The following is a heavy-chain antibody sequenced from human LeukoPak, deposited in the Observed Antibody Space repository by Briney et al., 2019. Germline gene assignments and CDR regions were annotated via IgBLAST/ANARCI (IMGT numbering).Heavy chain of an antibody. Sequence: SSETLPLTCTVTGYSISSNYYWSWVRQPPGRRLEWIATIHHSGRTFYNPSLKSRVTISVDTSKNQFSLKLNSVTAADAAIYYCTADRGSGNYYDFWGQGALVTVSS. CDR1: GYSISSNYY. D-gene: IGHD3-10*01. J-gene: IGHJ4*02. V-gene: IGHV4-38-2*02. CDR2: IHHSGRT. CDR3: TADRGSGNYYDF.